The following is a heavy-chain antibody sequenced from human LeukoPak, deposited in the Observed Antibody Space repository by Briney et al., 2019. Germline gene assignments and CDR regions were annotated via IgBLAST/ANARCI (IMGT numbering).Heavy chain of an antibody. D-gene: IGHD2-21*02. CDR2: ISYDGSNK. CDR1: GFTFSSYA. CDR3: ARSVVVTAAPDY. Sequence: PGRSLRLSCAASGFTFSSYAMHWVRQAPGKGLEWVAVISYDGSNKYYADSVKGRFTISRDNSKNTLYLQMNSLRAEDTAVYYCARSVVVTAAPDYWGQGTLVTVSS. J-gene: IGHJ4*02. V-gene: IGHV3-30-3*01.